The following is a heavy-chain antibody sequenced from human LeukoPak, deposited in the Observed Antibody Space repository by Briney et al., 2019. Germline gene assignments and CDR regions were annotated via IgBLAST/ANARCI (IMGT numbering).Heavy chain of an antibody. J-gene: IGHJ4*01. V-gene: IGHV3-23*01. Sequence: PGGSLRLSCAASGFTFGNFAMNWVRQAPGKVLEWVSAISGGGGRTYYTDSVKGRFTISRDTSKNTLYLQLNSLRAEDTAIYYCAREDVDTSFDYWGHGTLVTVSS. CDR2: ISGGGGRT. CDR3: AREDVDTSFDY. CDR1: GFTFGNFA. D-gene: IGHD5-18*01.